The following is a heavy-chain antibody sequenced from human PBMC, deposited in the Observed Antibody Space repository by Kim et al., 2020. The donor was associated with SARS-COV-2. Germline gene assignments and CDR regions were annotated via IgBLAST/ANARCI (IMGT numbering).Heavy chain of an antibody. CDR2: ISSSSSTI. Sequence: GGSLRLSCAASGFTFSSYSMNWVRQAPGKGLEWVSYISSSSSTIYYADSVKGRFTISRDNAKNSLYLQMNSLRAEDTAVYYCARDEITAMGPQGFDYWGQGTLVTVSS. J-gene: IGHJ4*02. D-gene: IGHD5-18*01. CDR3: ARDEITAMGPQGFDY. V-gene: IGHV3-48*04. CDR1: GFTFSSYS.